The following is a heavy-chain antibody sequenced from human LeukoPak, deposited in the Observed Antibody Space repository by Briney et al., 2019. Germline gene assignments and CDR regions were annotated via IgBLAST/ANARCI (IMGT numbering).Heavy chain of an antibody. D-gene: IGHD4-17*01. CDR1: GGTFSSYA. CDR3: ARGRDDYGDYGGNYYFDY. CDR2: IIPIFGTA. V-gene: IGHV1-69*13. J-gene: IGHJ4*02. Sequence: GASVKVSCKASGGTFSSYAISWVRQAPGQGLEWMGGIIPIFGTANYAQKFQGRVTITADESTSTAYMELSSLRSEDTAVYYCARGRDDYGDYGGNYYFDYWGQGTLVTVSS.